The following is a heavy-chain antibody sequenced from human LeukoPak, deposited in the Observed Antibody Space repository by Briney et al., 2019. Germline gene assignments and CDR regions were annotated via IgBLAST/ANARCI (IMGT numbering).Heavy chain of an antibody. CDR3: AKNAL. Sequence: GGSLRLWCAASGFTFDNYWMSWVRQAPGKGLEWVAKINQDGSDRYYVDSVKGRFTISRDNAKNTLYLQMNSLRAEDTAVYYCAKNALWGRGTLVTVSS. CDR1: GFTFDNYW. J-gene: IGHJ2*01. V-gene: IGHV3-7*01. CDR2: INQDGSDR.